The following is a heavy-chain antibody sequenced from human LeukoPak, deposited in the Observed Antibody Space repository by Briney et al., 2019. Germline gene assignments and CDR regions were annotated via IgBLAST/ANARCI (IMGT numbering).Heavy chain of an antibody. J-gene: IGHJ4*02. V-gene: IGHV3-53*01. CDR2: IYSAGNT. D-gene: IGHD3-10*01. Sequence: ETLSLTCTVSGGSISSNIYYWGWIRQPPGKGLEWVSVIYSAGNTYYADSVRGRFTISRDNSKNTLYLQMNSLRAEDTAVYYCARDYGSGTYYSDYWGQGTLVTVSS. CDR1: GGSISSNIYY. CDR3: ARDYGSGTYYSDY.